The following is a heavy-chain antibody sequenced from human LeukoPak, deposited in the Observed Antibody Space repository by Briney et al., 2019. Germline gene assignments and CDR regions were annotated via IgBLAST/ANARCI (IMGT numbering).Heavy chain of an antibody. CDR1: GGTFSSYA. Sequence: SVEVSCKASGGTFSSYAISWVRQAPGQGLEWMGGIIPIFGTANYAQKFQGRVTITADEPTSTAYMELSSLRSEDTAVYYCASQYYYGSGSYYHFDYWGQGTLVTVSS. V-gene: IGHV1-69*01. CDR3: ASQYYYGSGSYYHFDY. J-gene: IGHJ4*02. D-gene: IGHD3-10*01. CDR2: IIPIFGTA.